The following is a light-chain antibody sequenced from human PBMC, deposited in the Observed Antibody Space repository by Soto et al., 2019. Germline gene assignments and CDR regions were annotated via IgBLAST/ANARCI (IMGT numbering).Light chain of an antibody. J-gene: IGLJ3*02. CDR2: STN. Sequence: QAVVTQEPSFSVSPGGTVTLTCGLNSGSVSTSYYPSWYQQTPGQAPRTLIYSTNTRSSGVPDRFSGSILGNKAALTITGVKEDDESDYYCVLYMGSGISVFGGGTKLTVL. CDR3: VLYMGSGISV. V-gene: IGLV8-61*01. CDR1: SGSVSTSYY.